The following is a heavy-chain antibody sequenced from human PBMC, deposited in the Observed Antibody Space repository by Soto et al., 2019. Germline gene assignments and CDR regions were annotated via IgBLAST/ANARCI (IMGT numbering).Heavy chain of an antibody. V-gene: IGHV1-18*01. J-gene: IGHJ4*02. CDR1: GYTFTSYG. CDR3: ARESSTTWPFDY. CDR2: ISAYDGNT. D-gene: IGHD2-2*01. Sequence: ASVKVSCKVSGYTFTSYGISWVRQAPGQGLEWLGWISAYDGNTHYAQNMKGRITMTTDTSTSTAYMELRSLRSDDTAVYYCARESSTTWPFDYWGQGTLVTVSS.